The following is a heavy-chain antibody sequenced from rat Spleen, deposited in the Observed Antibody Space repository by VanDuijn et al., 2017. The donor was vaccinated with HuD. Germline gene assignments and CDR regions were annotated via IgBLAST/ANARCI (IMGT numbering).Heavy chain of an antibody. D-gene: IGHD1-10*01. Sequence: VQLVESDGGLVKPGRSLTLSCASSGFTFSDYYMACVRQAPTKGLEWVATISYGGGRNFYRDSVQGRFTISRDNAENTVYLRMHSLRSEYTATYYCVKEGVYNSFDYWGQGVMVTVSS. CDR1: GFTFSDYY. V-gene: IGHV5-20*01. CDR2: ISYGGGRN. J-gene: IGHJ2*01. CDR3: VKEGVYNSFDY.